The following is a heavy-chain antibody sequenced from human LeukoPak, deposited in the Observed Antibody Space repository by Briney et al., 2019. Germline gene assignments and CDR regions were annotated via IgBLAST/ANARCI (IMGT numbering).Heavy chain of an antibody. J-gene: IGHJ4*02. D-gene: IGHD1-1*01. CDR2: IKQDGSEK. Sequence: GGSLRLSCAASGFTFSNYWMSWVRQAPGKGLEWVANIKQDGSEKYYMDSVKGRFTISRDNAKNSLYLQMNSLRAEDTAVYYCARDHQGGWYNWNDGGGDYWGQGTLVTVSS. CDR1: GFTFSNYW. CDR3: ARDHQGGWYNWNDGGGDY. V-gene: IGHV3-7*01.